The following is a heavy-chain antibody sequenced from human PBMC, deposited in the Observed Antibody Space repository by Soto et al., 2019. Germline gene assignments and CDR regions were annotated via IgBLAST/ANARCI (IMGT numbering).Heavy chain of an antibody. J-gene: IGHJ4*02. CDR3: VSLDAARSQIAGY. V-gene: IGHV3-7*01. D-gene: IGHD5-18*01. CDR2: NTQDGNDK. Sequence: GGSLRLSCAASGSTFSPYYMSWVRQAPGKGLEWLAMNTQDGNDKHYVDSVRGRFTISRDSAKNSMLLQMNSLTFVYTAIFYCVSLDAARSQIAGYCGRGIQDTVSS. CDR1: GSTFSPYY.